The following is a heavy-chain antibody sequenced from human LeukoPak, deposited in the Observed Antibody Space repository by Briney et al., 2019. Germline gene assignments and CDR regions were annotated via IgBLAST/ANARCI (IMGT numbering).Heavy chain of an antibody. V-gene: IGHV3-23*01. CDR2: ISSSGSST. Sequence: GGSLRLSCAASGFTFSSYAMSWVRQAPGKGLEWVSAISSSGSSTYYADSVKGRFTISRDNSKNTLSLQMNSLGAEDTAVCYCAKGGGIQLWPYYFDYWGQGALVTVSS. CDR1: GFTFSSYA. J-gene: IGHJ4*02. D-gene: IGHD5-18*01. CDR3: AKGGGIQLWPYYFDY.